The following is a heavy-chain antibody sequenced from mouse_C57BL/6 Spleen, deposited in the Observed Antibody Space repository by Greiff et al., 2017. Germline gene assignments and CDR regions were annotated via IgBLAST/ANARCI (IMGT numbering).Heavy chain of an antibody. J-gene: IGHJ3*01. CDR3: ARGAWFAY. Sequence: EVKLVESGGGLVKPGGSLKLSCAASGFTFSSYAMSWVRQTPEKRLEWVATISAGGSYTYYPDNVKDRFTISRDNAKNNLYLQMSHLKSEDAAMYYCARGAWFAYWGQGTLVTVSA. CDR1: GFTFSSYA. CDR2: ISAGGSYT. V-gene: IGHV5-4*03.